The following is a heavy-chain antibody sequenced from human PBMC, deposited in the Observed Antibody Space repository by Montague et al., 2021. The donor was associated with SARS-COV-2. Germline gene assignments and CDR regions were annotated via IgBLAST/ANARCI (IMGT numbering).Heavy chain of an antibody. V-gene: IGHV3-43*01. D-gene: IGHD6-13*01. CDR3: AQGIGDSRSFLEF. J-gene: IGHJ4*02. CDR2: ISWDGTTT. CDR1: GFKFDDYT. Sequence: SLRLSCAASGFKFDDYTMHWVRQVPGKGLQWVSLISWDGTTTHYAESVEGRLTISRDNSISSLYLQMSSLRNDDTGLYYCAQGIGDSRSFLEFWGQGTLLTVSS.